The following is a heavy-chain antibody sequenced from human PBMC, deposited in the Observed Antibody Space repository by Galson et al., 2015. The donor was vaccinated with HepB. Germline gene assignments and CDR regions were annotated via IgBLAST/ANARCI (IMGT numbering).Heavy chain of an antibody. CDR2: TMAYNSNK. J-gene: IGHJ5*01. CDR1: GYTFTNYG. CDR3: VRGPRKQWLVNGLPPFDS. D-gene: IGHD6-19*01. V-gene: IGHV1-18*01. Sequence: SVTVSCKASGYTFTNYGFIWVRQAPGQGLEWMGWTMAYNSNKYYSEKVQGRVSMTTDTSTSTAYMELRSLKSDDTAVYYCVRGPRKQWLVNGLPPFDSWGQGTLVIVSS.